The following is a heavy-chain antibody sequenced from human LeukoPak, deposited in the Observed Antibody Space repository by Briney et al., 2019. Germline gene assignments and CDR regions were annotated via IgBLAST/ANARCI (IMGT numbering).Heavy chain of an antibody. Sequence: PGGSLRLSCAASGFTFSSYEMNWVRQAPGKGLEWVSYISSSGSTIYYADSVKGRFTISRDNAENSLYLQMNSLRAEDTAVYYCARGVLTKLYYFDYWGQGTLVTVSS. CDR2: ISSSGSTI. CDR3: ARGVLTKLYYFDY. D-gene: IGHD2-8*01. V-gene: IGHV3-48*03. CDR1: GFTFSSYE. J-gene: IGHJ4*02.